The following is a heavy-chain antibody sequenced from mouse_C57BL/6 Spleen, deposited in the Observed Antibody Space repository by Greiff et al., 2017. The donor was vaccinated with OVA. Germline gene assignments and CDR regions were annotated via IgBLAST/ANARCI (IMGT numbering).Heavy chain of an antibody. D-gene: IGHD4-1*01. CDR1: GYTFTDYY. V-gene: IGHV1-84*01. CDR3: ARGLGRDWYFDV. J-gene: IGHJ1*03. Sequence: QLQESGPELVKPGASVKISCKASGYTFTDYYINWVKQRPGQGLEWIGRIDPNSGGTKYNEKFKSKATLTVDKPSSTAYMQLSSLTSEDSAVYYCARGLGRDWYFDVWGTGTTVTVSS. CDR2: IDPNSGGT.